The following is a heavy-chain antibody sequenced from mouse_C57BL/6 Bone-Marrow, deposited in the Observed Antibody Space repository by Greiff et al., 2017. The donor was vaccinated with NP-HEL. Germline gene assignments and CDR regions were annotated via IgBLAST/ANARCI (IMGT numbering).Heavy chain of an antibody. CDR3: ARWDLFITTVDAMDY. D-gene: IGHD1-1*01. CDR1: GYAFSSYW. V-gene: IGHV1-80*01. CDR2: IYPGDGDT. Sequence: QVQLKQSGAELVKPGASVKISCKASGYAFSSYWMNWVKQRPGKGLEWIGQIYPGDGDTNYNGKFKGKATLTADKSSSTAYMQLSSLTSEDSAVYFCARWDLFITTVDAMDYWGQGTSVTVSS. J-gene: IGHJ4*01.